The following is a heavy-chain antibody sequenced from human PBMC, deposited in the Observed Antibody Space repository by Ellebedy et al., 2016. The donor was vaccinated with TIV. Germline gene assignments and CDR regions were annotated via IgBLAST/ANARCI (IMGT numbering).Heavy chain of an antibody. D-gene: IGHD6-19*01. CDR3: ARDSKLRGYSSGWYAGFDY. J-gene: IGHJ4*02. CDR2: IWYDGSNK. V-gene: IGHV3-33*01. CDR1: GFTFSSYG. Sequence: GESLKISCAASGFTFSSYGMHWVRQAPGKGLEWVAVIWYDGSNKYYADSVKGRFTISRDNSKNTLYLQMNSLRAEDTAVYYCARDSKLRGYSSGWYAGFDYWGQGTLVTVSS.